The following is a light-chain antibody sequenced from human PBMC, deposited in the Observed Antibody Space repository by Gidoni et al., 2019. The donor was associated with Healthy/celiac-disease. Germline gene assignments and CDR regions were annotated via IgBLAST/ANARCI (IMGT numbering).Light chain of an antibody. Sequence: DIVMTQSPLYLPVTPGEPASISFRSSQSLLHRNGYNYLDWYLQKPVQSPQLLIYLGSNRASGVPDRFSGSGSGTDFTLKISRVEAEDVGVYYCMQALQTPRSFGQGTKVEIK. CDR2: LGS. J-gene: IGKJ1*01. V-gene: IGKV2-28*01. CDR3: MQALQTPRS. CDR1: QSLLHRNGYNY.